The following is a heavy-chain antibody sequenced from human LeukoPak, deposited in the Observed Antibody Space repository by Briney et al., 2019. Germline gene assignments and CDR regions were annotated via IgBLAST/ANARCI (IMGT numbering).Heavy chain of an antibody. CDR1: GFTLSSYA. Sequence: GGSLRLSCAASGFTLSSYAMSWVRQAPGKGLEWVSAISGSGGSTYYADSVKGRFTISRDNSKSTLYLQMNSLRAEDTAVYYCAKYIMSPFNYDSSGYYYYYGMDVWGQGTTVTVSS. CDR2: ISGSGGST. V-gene: IGHV3-23*01. J-gene: IGHJ6*02. CDR3: AKYIMSPFNYDSSGYYYYYGMDV. D-gene: IGHD3-22*01.